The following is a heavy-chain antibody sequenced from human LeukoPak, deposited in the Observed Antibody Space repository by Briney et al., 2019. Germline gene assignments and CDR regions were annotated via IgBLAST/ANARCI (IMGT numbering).Heavy chain of an antibody. V-gene: IGHV4-59*01. J-gene: IGHJ6*03. CDR2: IYYSGSS. CDR3: ARVPRSYYYYYYMDV. CDR1: GGSISGYH. Sequence: SETLSLTCNVSGGSISGYHWSWIRQPPGKGLEWLGYIYYSGSSNYNPSLKSRATISADTSKNQFSLKLSSVTAADTAVYYCARVPRSYYYYYYMDVWGKGTTVTVSS.